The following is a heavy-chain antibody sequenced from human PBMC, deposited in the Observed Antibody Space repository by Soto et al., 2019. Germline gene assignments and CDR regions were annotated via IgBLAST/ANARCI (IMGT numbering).Heavy chain of an antibody. D-gene: IGHD2-2*01. CDR2: IYSGGST. J-gene: IGHJ6*02. V-gene: IGHV3-53*04. CDR1: GFTVSSNY. CDR3: AREFAVPAATAGVGYYYYGMDV. Sequence: EVQLVESGGGLVQPGGSLRLSCAASGFTVSSNYMSWVRQAPRKGLEWVSVIYSGGSTYYADSVKGRFTISRHNSKNTLYLQMNSLRAEDTAVYYCAREFAVPAATAGVGYYYYGMDVWGQGTTVTVSS.